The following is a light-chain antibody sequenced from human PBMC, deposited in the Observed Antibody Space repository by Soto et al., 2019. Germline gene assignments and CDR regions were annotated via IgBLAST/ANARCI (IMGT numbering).Light chain of an antibody. V-gene: IGKV3-20*01. CDR1: ESVSDNY. CDR3: QQYGSSPLT. CDR2: GAS. J-gene: IGKJ4*01. Sequence: EIVLTQSPGTLSLSPGERATLSCRASESVSDNYLAWYQQRSGQAPRLVIYGASSRASAVPDRFSGSGSGADFTLTISRLEPDDFAVYYCQQYGSSPLTFGGGTKVDIK.